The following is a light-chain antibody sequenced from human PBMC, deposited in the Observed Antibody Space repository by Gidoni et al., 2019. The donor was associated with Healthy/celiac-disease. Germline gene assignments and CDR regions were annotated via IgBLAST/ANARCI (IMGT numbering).Light chain of an antibody. J-gene: IGKJ4*01. V-gene: IGKV3-20*01. CDR3: QQYGSSPLT. Sequence: ESVLTQSPGTLSLSPGERATLSCRASQNVSSSYLAWYQPKPGQAPRLLIYGASSRATGIPDRFSGSGSGPDFTLTISRLEPEDFAVYYCQQYGSSPLTFGGGTQVEIK. CDR2: GAS. CDR1: QNVSSSY.